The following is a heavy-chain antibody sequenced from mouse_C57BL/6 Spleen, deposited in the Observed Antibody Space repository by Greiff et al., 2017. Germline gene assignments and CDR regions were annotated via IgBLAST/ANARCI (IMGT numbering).Heavy chain of an antibody. J-gene: IGHJ3*01. D-gene: IGHD2-5*01. CDR3: TTDYSNRGFAY. CDR1: GFNIKDDY. Sequence: VQLQQSGAELVRPGASVKLSCTASGFNIKDDYMHWVKQRPEQGLEWIGWIDPENGDTEYASKFQGKATITADTSSNTAYLQLSSLTSEDTAVYYCTTDYSNRGFAYWGQGTLVTVSA. V-gene: IGHV14-4*01. CDR2: IDPENGDT.